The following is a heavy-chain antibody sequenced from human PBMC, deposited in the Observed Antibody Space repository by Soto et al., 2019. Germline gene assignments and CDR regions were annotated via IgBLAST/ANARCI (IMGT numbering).Heavy chain of an antibody. CDR2: IWYDGSNK. Sequence: QVQLVESGGGVVQPGRSLRLSCAASGFTFSSYGMHWVRQAPGKGLEWVAVIWYDGSNKYYADSVKGRFTISRDNSKNTLDLQMNSLRAEDTAVYYCASEGGIQLWPYWYFDLWGRGTLVTVSS. V-gene: IGHV3-33*01. D-gene: IGHD5-18*01. CDR1: GFTFSSYG. CDR3: ASEGGIQLWPYWYFDL. J-gene: IGHJ2*01.